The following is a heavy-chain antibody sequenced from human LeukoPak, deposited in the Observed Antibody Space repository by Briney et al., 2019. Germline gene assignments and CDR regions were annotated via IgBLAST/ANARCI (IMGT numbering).Heavy chain of an antibody. V-gene: IGHV3-33*01. CDR3: ARDPGSGWPGFDY. J-gene: IGHJ4*02. CDR1: GFTFSSYG. Sequence: PGGSLRLSCAASGFTFSSYGMHCVRQAPGKGLEWVAVIWYDGSNKYYADSVKGRFTISRDNSKNTLYLQMNSLRAEDTAVYYCARDPGSGWPGFDYWGQGTLVTVSS. D-gene: IGHD6-19*01. CDR2: IWYDGSNK.